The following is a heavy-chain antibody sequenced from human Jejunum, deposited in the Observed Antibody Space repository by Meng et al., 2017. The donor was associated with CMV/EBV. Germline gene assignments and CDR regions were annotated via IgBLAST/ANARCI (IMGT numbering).Heavy chain of an antibody. V-gene: IGHV4-30-4*08. Sequence: QVPLQGSGPRPVKPSQPLSLPCTGSGDSVSSGDYSWNWIRQSPGKGLEWIGYIYYNGNAYYNPSLQSRVSISVDTSKNEFSLNLNSVTAADTALYFCARGGIFRGIDYWGQGTLVTVSS. CDR2: IYYNGNA. CDR3: ARGGIFRGIDY. D-gene: IGHD3-10*01. J-gene: IGHJ4*02. CDR1: GDSVSSGDYS.